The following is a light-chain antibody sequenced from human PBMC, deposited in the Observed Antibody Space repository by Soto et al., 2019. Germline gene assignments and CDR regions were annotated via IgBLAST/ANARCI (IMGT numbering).Light chain of an antibody. J-gene: IGLJ1*01. CDR3: ALFMGNGISV. Sequence: QTVVTQESSFSVSPGGTVTLTCGLISGSVSTAHNPNWYQQTPGQAPRTLIYSTTTRSSGVPDLFSGSILGNKAALNITGAQADDESDYYGALFMGNGISVFGTGTKLTVL. CDR1: SGSVSTAHN. V-gene: IGLV8-61*01. CDR2: STT.